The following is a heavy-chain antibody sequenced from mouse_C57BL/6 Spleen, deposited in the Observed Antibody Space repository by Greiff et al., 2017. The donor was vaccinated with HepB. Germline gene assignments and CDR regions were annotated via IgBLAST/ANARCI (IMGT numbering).Heavy chain of an antibody. CDR1: GYSITSGYY. V-gene: IGHV3-6*01. D-gene: IGHD1-1*01. J-gene: IGHJ2*01. Sequence: ESGPGLVKPSQSLSLTCSVTGYSITSGYYWNWIRQFPGNKLEWMGYISYDGSNNYNPSLKNRISITRDTSKNQFFLKLNSVTTEDTATYYCARNGYYGRGYYFDYWGQGTTLTVSS. CDR2: ISYDGSN. CDR3: ARNGYYGRGYYFDY.